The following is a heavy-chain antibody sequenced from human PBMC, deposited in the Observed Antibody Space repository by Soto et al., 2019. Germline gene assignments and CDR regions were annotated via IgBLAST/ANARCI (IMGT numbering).Heavy chain of an antibody. J-gene: IGHJ6*02. CDR1: DGSIYTPSYY. CDR3: RTYFDWILSTVDYYYGIDV. Sequence: SETLSLTCTVSDGSIYTPSYYWGWVRKTPGKGLEWIGSIYYSGGTYYNPSLQSRVTISVGTAKNQFSLRLTSVTTADTGIYYCRTYFDWILSTVDYYYGIDVWGQGTTVTVSS. V-gene: IGHV4-39*01. D-gene: IGHD3-9*01. CDR2: IYYSGGT.